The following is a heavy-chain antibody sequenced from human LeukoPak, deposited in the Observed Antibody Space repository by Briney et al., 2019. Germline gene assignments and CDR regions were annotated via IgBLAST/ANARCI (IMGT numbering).Heavy chain of an antibody. J-gene: IGHJ6*03. Sequence: SETLSLTCTVSGGSISSSSYYWGWIRQPPGKGLEWIGNIYYSGSTNYNPSLKSRVTISVDTSKNQFSLKLSSVTAADTAVYYCARSYSYYYYYMDVWGKGTTVTVSS. D-gene: IGHD4-11*01. V-gene: IGHV4-39*07. CDR2: IYYSGST. CDR1: GGSISSSSYY. CDR3: ARSYSYYYYYMDV.